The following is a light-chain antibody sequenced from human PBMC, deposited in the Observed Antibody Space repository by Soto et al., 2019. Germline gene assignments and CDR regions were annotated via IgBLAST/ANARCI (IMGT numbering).Light chain of an antibody. CDR1: QSVSRNY. J-gene: IGKJ3*01. CDR3: HHYGDSPIYT. Sequence: EIVLTQSPGTLSLSPGATATLSCRASQSVSRNYLAWFQQKPGQAPRLLIHGASSRAAGTPDRFSGSGSGTDFTITISRLEPEDFAVYYCHHYGDSPIYTFGPGTKVDIK. CDR2: GAS. V-gene: IGKV3-20*01.